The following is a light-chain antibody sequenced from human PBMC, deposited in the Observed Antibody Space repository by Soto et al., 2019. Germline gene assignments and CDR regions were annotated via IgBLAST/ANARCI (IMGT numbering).Light chain of an antibody. Sequence: IQLTQSTSSLSASVGDRFTITCRASQTIGRALNWYQHKPGKGPNLLIYGASNLQSEVPSRFSGSGSGTDFTLTISSLQPEDFATYYCQQSYSTPISFGQGTRLEI. V-gene: IGKV1-39*01. CDR3: QQSYSTPIS. J-gene: IGKJ5*01. CDR1: QTIGRA. CDR2: GAS.